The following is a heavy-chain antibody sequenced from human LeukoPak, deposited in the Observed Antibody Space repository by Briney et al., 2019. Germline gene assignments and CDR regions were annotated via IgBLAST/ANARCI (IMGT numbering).Heavy chain of an antibody. CDR2: IIPLFGPA. Sequence: ASVKVSCKASGGTLDNYSFTWIRQAPGHGLEWMGGIIPLFGPATYSEKFRGRLTITADESTSTAYMELSSLSSDDTAVYFCARGGRQSWFDPWGQGTLVTVSS. V-gene: IGHV1-69*13. CDR3: ARGGRQSWFDP. J-gene: IGHJ5*02. D-gene: IGHD6-25*01. CDR1: GGTLDNYS.